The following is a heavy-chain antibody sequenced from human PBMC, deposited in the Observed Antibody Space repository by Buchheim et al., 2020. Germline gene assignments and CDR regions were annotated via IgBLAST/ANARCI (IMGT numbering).Heavy chain of an antibody. V-gene: IGHV1-8*01. CDR1: GYTFTSYD. Sequence: QVQLVQSGAEVKKPGASVKVSCKASGYTFTSYDINWVRQATGQGLEWMGWMNPNSGNTGYAQKFQGRVTMTRNTSISTAYMELSSLRSEDTAVYYCARGLSVDIVATMWRWGGYYYYGMDVCGQGTT. CDR2: MNPNSGNT. D-gene: IGHD5-12*01. J-gene: IGHJ6*02. CDR3: ARGLSVDIVATMWRWGGYYYYGMDV.